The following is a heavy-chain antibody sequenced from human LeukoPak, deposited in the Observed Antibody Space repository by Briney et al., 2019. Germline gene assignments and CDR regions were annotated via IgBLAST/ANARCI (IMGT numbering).Heavy chain of an antibody. CDR1: TFTSSDYG. D-gene: IGHD3-22*01. CDR3: ARELGVGVIGDAFDI. V-gene: IGHV3-74*01. Sequence: GGSLSLSGIGSTFTSSDYGMHWVRKAPGKGLVGVSRINSDGSSTTYADFVKGRFTISRDHAKNTLSLQMNSLSAEDTAVYYCARELGVGVIGDAFDIWGQGTMVTVSS. J-gene: IGHJ3*02. CDR2: INSDGSST.